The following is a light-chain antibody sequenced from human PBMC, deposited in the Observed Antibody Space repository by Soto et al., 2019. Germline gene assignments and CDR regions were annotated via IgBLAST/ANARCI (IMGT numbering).Light chain of an antibody. CDR1: SSDVGGYNY. J-gene: IGLJ1*01. Sequence: QSALTQPPSASGSPGQSVTISCTGTSSDVGGYNYVSWYQQHPGKAPKLMIYEVSKRPSGVPDRFSGSKSGNTASLTVSGIQAEDEADYYCSSHAGSKRVFGTGPKLTVL. CDR2: EVS. CDR3: SSHAGSKRV. V-gene: IGLV2-8*01.